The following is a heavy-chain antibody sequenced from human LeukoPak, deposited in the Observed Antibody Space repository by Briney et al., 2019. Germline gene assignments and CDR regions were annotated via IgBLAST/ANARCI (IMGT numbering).Heavy chain of an antibody. V-gene: IGHV4-61*02. J-gene: IGHJ2*01. CDR1: GGSISSGSYY. D-gene: IGHD7-27*01. Sequence: SETLSLTCTVSGGSISSGSYYWSWIRQPAGKGLEWIGRIYTSGSTNYNPSLKSRVTISVDTSKNQFSLKLSSVTAADTAVYYCAREPALTGETYFDLWGRGTLVTVSS. CDR3: AREPALTGETYFDL. CDR2: IYTSGST.